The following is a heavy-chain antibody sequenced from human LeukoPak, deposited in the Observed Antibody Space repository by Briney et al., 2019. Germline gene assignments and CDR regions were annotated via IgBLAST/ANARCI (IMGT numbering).Heavy chain of an antibody. D-gene: IGHD3-10*01. CDR1: GFTFSSYA. J-gene: IGHJ6*03. Sequence: GGSLRLSCAASGFTFSSYAMSWVRQAPGKGLEWVSAITGSGGSTYYADSVKGRFTISRDNSKNTLYLQMNSLRAEDTAVYYCAKDSSYYGSGRDYYMDVWGKGTTVTVSS. CDR2: ITGSGGST. V-gene: IGHV3-23*01. CDR3: AKDSSYYGSGRDYYMDV.